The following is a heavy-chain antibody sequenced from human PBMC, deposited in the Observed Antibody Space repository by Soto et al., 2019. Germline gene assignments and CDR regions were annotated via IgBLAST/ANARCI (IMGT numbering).Heavy chain of an antibody. CDR1: GGTFSSHA. D-gene: IGHD1-1*01. CDR2: LIPIFGTA. Sequence: QVQLVQSGAEVKKPGSSVKVSCKASGGTFSSHAISWVRQAPGQGLEWMGGLIPIFGTANYAQKFQGRVTITADESTTTAYMDLSSLRSEDTAVYYCASPDAYKGYYNGMDVWGQGTTVTVSS. V-gene: IGHV1-69*12. CDR3: ASPDAYKGYYNGMDV. J-gene: IGHJ6*02.